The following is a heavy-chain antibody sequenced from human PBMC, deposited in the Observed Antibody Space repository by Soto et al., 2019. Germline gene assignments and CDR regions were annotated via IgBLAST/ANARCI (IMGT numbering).Heavy chain of an antibody. CDR1: GVTFSSYA. D-gene: IGHD3-9*01. CDR3: ARDSLRYFDWLPEYNWFDP. CDR2: IIPIFGTA. Sequence: SVKVSCKASGVTFSSYAISWVRQAPGQGLEWMGGIIPIFGTANYAQKFQGRVTITADESTSTAYMELSSLRSEDTAVYYCARDSLRYFDWLPEYNWFDPWGQGTLVTVSS. J-gene: IGHJ5*02. V-gene: IGHV1-69*13.